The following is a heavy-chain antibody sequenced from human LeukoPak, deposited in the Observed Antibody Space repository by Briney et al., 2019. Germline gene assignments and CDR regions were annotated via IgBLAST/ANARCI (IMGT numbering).Heavy chain of an antibody. CDR2: IIAYNGNT. Sequence: ASVKVSCKSSVYTFTSYGISWVRQAPGQGLEWMGWIIAYNGNTNYAQKLQGRVTMTTATSTSTAYMELRSLRSDDTAVYYRARDRAKSIVVVPAGYWGQGTLVTVSS. CDR3: ARDRAKSIVVVPAGY. V-gene: IGHV1-18*01. J-gene: IGHJ4*02. D-gene: IGHD2-2*01. CDR1: VYTFTSYG.